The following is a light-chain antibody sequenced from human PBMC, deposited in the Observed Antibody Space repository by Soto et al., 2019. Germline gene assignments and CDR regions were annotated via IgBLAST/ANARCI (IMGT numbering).Light chain of an antibody. V-gene: IGLV2-14*01. J-gene: IGLJ3*02. Sequence: QSTLTQPASVSGSPGQSITISCTGTSSDVGGYNYISWYQQHPGKAPKLMIYEVSNRPSGVSNRFSDSKSGNTASLTISGLQAEDEADYYCSSYTSSSTRVFGVGTQLT. CDR1: SSDVGGYNY. CDR3: SSYTSSSTRV. CDR2: EVS.